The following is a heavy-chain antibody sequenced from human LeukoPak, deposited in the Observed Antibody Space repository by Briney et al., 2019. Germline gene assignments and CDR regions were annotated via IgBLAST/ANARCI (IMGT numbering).Heavy chain of an antibody. CDR1: GGSISSYY. CDR2: IYYSGST. D-gene: IGHD3-3*01. V-gene: IGHV4-59*01. Sequence: SETLSLTCTVSGGSISSYYWSWIRQPPGKGLEWIGYIYYSGSTNYNPSLKSRVTISVDTSKNQFSLKLSSVTAADTAVYYCARVKILEWLLMDYYYYMDVWAKGPRSPSP. J-gene: IGHJ6*03. CDR3: ARVKILEWLLMDYYYYMDV.